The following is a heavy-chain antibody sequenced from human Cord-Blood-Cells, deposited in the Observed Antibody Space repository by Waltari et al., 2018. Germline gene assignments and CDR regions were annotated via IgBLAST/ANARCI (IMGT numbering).Heavy chain of an antibody. CDR3: ASCGPKTGTTFYNWFDP. CDR2: IIPIFGTA. CDR1: GGTFSSYA. Sequence: QVQLVQSGAEVKKPGSSVKVSCKASGGTFSSYAISWVRQASGQGLEWMGGIIPIFGTAKDAQKFQGRVTITADESASTAYMELSSLRSEDTAVYYCASCGPKTGTTFYNWFDPWGQGTLVTVSS. J-gene: IGHJ5*02. D-gene: IGHD1-7*01. V-gene: IGHV1-69*01.